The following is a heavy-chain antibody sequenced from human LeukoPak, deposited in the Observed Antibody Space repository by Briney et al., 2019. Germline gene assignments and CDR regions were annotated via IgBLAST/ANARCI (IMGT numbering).Heavy chain of an antibody. J-gene: IGHJ6*03. CDR1: GYTFTGYY. D-gene: IGHD3-9*01. Sequence: GASVKVSCKASGYTFTGYYMHWVRQAPGQGLEWMGWINPNSGGTNYAQKLQGRVTMTTDTSTSTAYMELRSLRSDDTAVYYCARYYDILTGYYNPSRYYMDVWGKGTTVTVSS. CDR2: INPNSGGT. CDR3: ARYYDILTGYYNPSRYYMDV. V-gene: IGHV1-2*02.